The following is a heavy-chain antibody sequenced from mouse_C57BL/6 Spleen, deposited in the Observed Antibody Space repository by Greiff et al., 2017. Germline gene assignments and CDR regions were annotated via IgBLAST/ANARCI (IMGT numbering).Heavy chain of an antibody. CDR1: GYTFTDYY. CDR3: ARLKYSNYDAMDY. J-gene: IGHJ4*01. D-gene: IGHD2-5*01. CDR2: INPYNGGT. Sequence: EVQLQQSGPVLVKPGASVKMSCKASGYTFTDYYMNWVKQSHGKSLEWIGVINPYNGGTSYNQKFKGKATLTVDKSSSTAYLELNSLTSEDSAVYYCARLKYSNYDAMDYWGQGTSVTVSS. V-gene: IGHV1-19*01.